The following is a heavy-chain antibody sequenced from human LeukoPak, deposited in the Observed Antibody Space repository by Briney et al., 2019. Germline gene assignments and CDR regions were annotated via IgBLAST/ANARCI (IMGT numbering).Heavy chain of an antibody. Sequence: SQTLSLTCTVSGGSISTGTDYWSWIRQPAGKGLEWIGRIYTSGSTNYNPSLKGQVTISVDTSKNQFSLKLSSVTAADTAVYYCARESLGPPYYFDYWGQGTLVTVSS. CDR3: ARESLGPPYYFDY. CDR1: GGSISTGTDY. D-gene: IGHD1-26*01. CDR2: IYTSGST. V-gene: IGHV4-61*02. J-gene: IGHJ4*02.